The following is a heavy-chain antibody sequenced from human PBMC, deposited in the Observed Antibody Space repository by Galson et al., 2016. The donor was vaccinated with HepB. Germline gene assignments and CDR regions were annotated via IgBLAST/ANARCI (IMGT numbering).Heavy chain of an antibody. CDR3: AKFLSYYDSSGYSAELDY. Sequence: SLRLSCAASGFTFSSYAMSWVRQAPGKGLEWVSAISGRGSSPYYADSVKGRFTISRDNSKNTVHLHMNRLRAEDTAVYYCAKFLSYYDSSGYSAELDYWGQGTLVTVSS. J-gene: IGHJ4*02. CDR1: GFTFSSYA. V-gene: IGHV3-23*01. CDR2: ISGRGSSP. D-gene: IGHD3-22*01.